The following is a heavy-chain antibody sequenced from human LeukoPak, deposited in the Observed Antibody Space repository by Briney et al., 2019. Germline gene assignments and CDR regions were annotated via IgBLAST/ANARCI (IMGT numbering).Heavy chain of an antibody. V-gene: IGHV3-74*01. CDR2: INNDGYTT. J-gene: IGHJ4*02. Sequence: PGGSLRLSCAASGFTFSNHWMHWVRHAPGKGLVWVSRINNDGYTTSYADAVRGRFTISRDNAKNTLDLQMNSLRAEDTAVYYCVRYSLLWFGDLPHLDYWGQGTLVTVSS. CDR3: VRYSLLWFGDLPHLDY. CDR1: GFTFSNHW. D-gene: IGHD3-10*01.